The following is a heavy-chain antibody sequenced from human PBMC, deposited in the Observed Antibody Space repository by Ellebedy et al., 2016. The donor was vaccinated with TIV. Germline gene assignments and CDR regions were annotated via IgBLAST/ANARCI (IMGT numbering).Heavy chain of an antibody. CDR2: IYHSGST. V-gene: IGHV4-4*02. J-gene: IGHJ4*02. Sequence: MPSETLSLTCAVSGGSISSSNWWSWVRQPPGKGLEWIGEIYHSGSTNYNQFLKSRVTISVDKSKNQFSLMLSSVTAADTAVYYCARGSAGFDWLLGYFDYWGQGTLVTVSS. CDR3: ARGSAGFDWLLGYFDY. D-gene: IGHD3-9*01. CDR1: GGSISSSNW.